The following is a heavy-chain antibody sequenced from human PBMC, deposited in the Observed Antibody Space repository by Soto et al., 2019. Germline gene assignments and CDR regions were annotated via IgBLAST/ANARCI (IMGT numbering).Heavy chain of an antibody. J-gene: IGHJ4*02. V-gene: IGHV1-8*01. D-gene: IGHD3-10*01. Sequence: ASVKVSCKASGNTFTSYDINWVRQATGHGLEWMGWINPNSGNIGYAQKFQGRVTMTRDTAIRTAYMEVSRLRSDDTAVYYCARGRASVSYYPLDYWGQGPLVTVSP. CDR2: INPNSGNI. CDR1: GNTFTSYD. CDR3: ARGRASVSYYPLDY.